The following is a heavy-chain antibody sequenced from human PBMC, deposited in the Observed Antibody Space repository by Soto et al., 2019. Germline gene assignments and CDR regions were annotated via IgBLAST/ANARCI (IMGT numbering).Heavy chain of an antibody. CDR1: GASLSDNY. Sequence: PSETLSLTCAVYGASLSDNYCNWLRQPPGKGLEWIGEINHSGSTNYNPSLKSRVTISVDTSKNQFSLKLSSVTAADTAVYYCARGKPQRTLGYYYYSGMDVWGKGTTVTVPS. J-gene: IGHJ6*04. CDR2: INHSGST. CDR3: ARGKPQRTLGYYYYSGMDV. V-gene: IGHV4-34*01.